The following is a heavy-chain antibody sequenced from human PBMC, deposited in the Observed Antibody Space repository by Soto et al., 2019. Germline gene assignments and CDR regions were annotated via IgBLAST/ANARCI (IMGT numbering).Heavy chain of an antibody. CDR2: VNGAGGAT. D-gene: IGHD1-26*01. CDR1: GFTFSSYT. Sequence: EVQLLESGGDLVQPGGSLRLSCAASGFTFSSYTMTWARQAPGKGLEWVSSVNGAGGATNYAESVKGRFTISRDNSKNTVYLQLTSERAEDPAVYFCAKGPPGGPLGYFHYMEVWGPGTTVLGSS. J-gene: IGHJ6*03. V-gene: IGHV3-23*01. CDR3: AKGPPGGPLGYFHYMEV.